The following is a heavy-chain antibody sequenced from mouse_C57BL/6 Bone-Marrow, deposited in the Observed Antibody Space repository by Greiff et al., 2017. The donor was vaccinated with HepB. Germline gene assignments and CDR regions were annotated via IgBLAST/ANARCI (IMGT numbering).Heavy chain of an antibody. J-gene: IGHJ3*01. CDR3: TSIYDGYLAGFAY. V-gene: IGHV1-5*01. D-gene: IGHD2-3*01. Sequence: EVQLQQSGTVLARPGASVKMSCKTSGYTFTSYWMHWVKQRPGQGLEWIGAIYPGNSDTSYNQKFKGKAKLTAVTSASTAYMELSSLTNEDSAVYYCTSIYDGYLAGFAYWGQGTLVTVSA. CDR2: IYPGNSDT. CDR1: GYTFTSYW.